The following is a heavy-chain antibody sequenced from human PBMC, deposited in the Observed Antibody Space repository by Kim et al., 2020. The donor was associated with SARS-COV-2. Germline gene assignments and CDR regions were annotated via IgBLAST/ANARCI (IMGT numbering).Heavy chain of an antibody. V-gene: IGHV4-34*01. J-gene: IGHJ6*01. D-gene: IGHD5-18*01. CDR1: GGSFSGYY. CDR3: ARGGVVIQLRMGYGMDV. Sequence: SETLFLTCAVYGGSFSGYYWSWIRQPPGKGLEWIGEINHSGSTNYNPSLKSRVTISVDTSKNQFSLKLSSVTAADTAVYYCARGGVVIQLRMGYGMDVWGQGTTVTVAS. CDR2: INHSGST.